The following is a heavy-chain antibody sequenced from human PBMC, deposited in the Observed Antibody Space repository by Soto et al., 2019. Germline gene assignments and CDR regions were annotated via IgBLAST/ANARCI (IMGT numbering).Heavy chain of an antibody. J-gene: IGHJ4*02. CDR1: GYTFTVYD. D-gene: IGHD3-10*01. CDR3: ARGPGDLGYLDY. CDR2: MNPYNGNT. V-gene: IGHV1-8*01. Sequence: ASVKVSCKASGYTFTVYDINWVRQAPGQGLECMGWMNPYNGNTGYAQNFQGRVTMTRNTSISTAYMELSSLRSDDTAVYYCARGPGDLGYLDYWGQGALVTVSS.